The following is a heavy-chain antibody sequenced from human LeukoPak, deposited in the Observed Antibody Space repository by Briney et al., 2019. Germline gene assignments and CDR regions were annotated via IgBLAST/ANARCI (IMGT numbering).Heavy chain of an antibody. D-gene: IGHD7-27*01. CDR3: AKTGERDY. CDR2: IKEDGTQK. Sequence: GGSLRLTCAASGFTFNKSWMSWVRQAPGKGPEWVANIKEDGTQKYYVDSVRGRFTISRDNAENSLYLQMNSLRDEDTAVYYCAKTGERDYWGRGTLVTVSS. J-gene: IGHJ4*02. CDR1: GFTFNKSW. V-gene: IGHV3-7*01.